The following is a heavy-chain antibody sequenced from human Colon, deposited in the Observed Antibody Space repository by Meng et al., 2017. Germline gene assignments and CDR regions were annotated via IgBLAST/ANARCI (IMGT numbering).Heavy chain of an antibody. D-gene: IGHD1/OR15-1a*01. J-gene: IGHJ5*02. CDR2: IGHSGIT. Sequence: QPQLQESGPGLVKPSEALSVICTVSGGSISSTGYYWGFIRQPPGKGLEWIGSIGHSGITYYTPSLKSRVTVYIDTSRNQFSLKLTSVTAADTAVYYCVRSNAWVRTGFDPWGQGTLVTVSS. CDR3: VRSNAWVRTGFDP. CDR1: GGSISSTGYY. V-gene: IGHV4-39*01.